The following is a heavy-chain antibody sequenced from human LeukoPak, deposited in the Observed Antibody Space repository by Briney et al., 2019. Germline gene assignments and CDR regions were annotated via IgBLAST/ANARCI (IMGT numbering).Heavy chain of an antibody. Sequence: SETLSLTCTVSGDSISSGSYYWGWIRQPPGKGLEWIGSIYYSGSTYYNPSLKCRVTISVDTSKNQFSLKLSSVTAADTAVYYCARVGPTAYWGQGTLVIVSS. CDR3: ARVGPTAY. CDR1: GDSISSGSYY. V-gene: IGHV4-39*01. J-gene: IGHJ4*02. D-gene: IGHD1-26*01. CDR2: IYYSGST.